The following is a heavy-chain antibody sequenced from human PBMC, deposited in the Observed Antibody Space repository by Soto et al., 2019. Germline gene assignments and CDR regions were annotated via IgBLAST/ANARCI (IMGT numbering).Heavy chain of an antibody. CDR1: GYTFTSYA. Sequence: ASVTVSCQASGYTFTSYAMNWVRQAPGQGLEWMGWINTNTGNPTYAQGFTGRFVFSLDTSVSTAYLQICSLKAEDTAVYYCARNPYYDFWSGYYTWYYYYGMDVWGQGTTVTVSS. J-gene: IGHJ6*02. CDR3: ARNPYYDFWSGYYTWYYYYGMDV. CDR2: INTNTGNP. D-gene: IGHD3-3*01. V-gene: IGHV7-4-1*01.